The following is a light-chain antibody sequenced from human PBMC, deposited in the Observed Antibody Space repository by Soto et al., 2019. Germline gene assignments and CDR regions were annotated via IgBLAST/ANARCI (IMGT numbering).Light chain of an antibody. CDR2: GNS. J-gene: IGLJ2*01. CDR1: SSNIGAGYD. V-gene: IGLV1-40*01. CDR3: QSSDSSLSAVV. Sequence: QAVVTQPPSVGGAPGQRGTISFTWSSSNIGAGYDVHWYQQLPGTAPKLLIYGNSNRPSGVPDRFSGSKSGTSASLAITGLQAEDEADYYCQSSDSSLSAVVFGGGTKLTVL.